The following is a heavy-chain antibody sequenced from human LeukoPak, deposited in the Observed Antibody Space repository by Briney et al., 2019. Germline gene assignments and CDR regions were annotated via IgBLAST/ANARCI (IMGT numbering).Heavy chain of an antibody. CDR2: IVVGGGST. CDR1: GFTLSSYA. D-gene: IGHD3-22*01. V-gene: IGHV3-23*01. CDR3: AKAGDSSGYLSLGDYFDY. Sequence: GGSLRLSCAASGFTLSSYAMAWVGQAPGRGRGWVSVIVVGGGSTYYADSVKGRFTISRDNSKNTLYLQMNSLRAEDTAVYYCAKAGDSSGYLSLGDYFDYWGQGTLVTVSS. J-gene: IGHJ4*02.